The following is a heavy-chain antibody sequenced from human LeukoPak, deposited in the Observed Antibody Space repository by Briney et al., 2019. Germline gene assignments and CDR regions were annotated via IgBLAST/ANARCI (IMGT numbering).Heavy chain of an antibody. CDR1: GFTFSTYS. Sequence: SXRLSCAASGFTFSTYSMNWVRQAXGKGLEWVSYISGTNNIYYADSVKGRFTISRDNAKNSLYLQMNSLRDEDTAVYYCARDEDDISGYYFYWGQGTLVTVSS. D-gene: IGHD3-22*01. V-gene: IGHV3-48*02. CDR2: ISGTNNI. J-gene: IGHJ4*02. CDR3: ARDEDDISGYYFY.